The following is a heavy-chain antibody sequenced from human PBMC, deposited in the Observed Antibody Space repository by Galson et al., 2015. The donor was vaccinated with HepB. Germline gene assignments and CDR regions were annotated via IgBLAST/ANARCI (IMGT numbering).Heavy chain of an antibody. J-gene: IGHJ4*02. V-gene: IGHV3-33*08. Sequence: SLRLSCAASGFTVSNNYMSWVRQAPGKGPEWVALIWYDGSNKYADSVKGRFTIFRDNSKNTLYLQMNSLRVEDTAVYYCASVRGDSYAFNYWGQGTLVTVSS. CDR3: ASVRGDSYAFNY. CDR1: GFTVSNNY. CDR2: IWYDGSNK. D-gene: IGHD3-16*01.